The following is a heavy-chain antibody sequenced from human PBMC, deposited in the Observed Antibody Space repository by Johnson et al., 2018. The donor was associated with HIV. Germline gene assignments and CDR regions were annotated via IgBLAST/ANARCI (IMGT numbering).Heavy chain of an antibody. Sequence: MLLVESGGGVVQPGGSLRLSCAASGFSFSSYDMHWVRQLRGKGLEWVSNFDTAGDTYYADSVKGRVTISRDNSKNTLYLQMNSLRAEDTAVYYCAKVGATVITPRGEAFDIWGQGTMVTVSS. CDR1: GFSFSSYD. CDR3: AKVGATVITPRGEAFDI. V-gene: IGHV3-13*01. J-gene: IGHJ3*02. CDR2: FDTAGDT. D-gene: IGHD4-23*01.